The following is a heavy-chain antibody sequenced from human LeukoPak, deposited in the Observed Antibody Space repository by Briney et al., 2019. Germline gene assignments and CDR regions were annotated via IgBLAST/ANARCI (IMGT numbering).Heavy chain of an antibody. Sequence: GGSLRLSCAASGFTFSSHSMNWVRQTPGKGLEWVSYISSGSSARYYADSVKGRFTISRDDARNSLYLQMNSLRAEDTAVYYCARMSGSRLPGYWGQGALVTVSS. CDR2: ISSGSSAR. V-gene: IGHV3-48*01. D-gene: IGHD3-3*01. CDR1: GFTFSSHS. J-gene: IGHJ4*02. CDR3: ARMSGSRLPGY.